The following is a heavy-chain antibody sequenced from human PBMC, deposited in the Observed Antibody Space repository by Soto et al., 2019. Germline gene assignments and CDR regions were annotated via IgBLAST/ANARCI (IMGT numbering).Heavy chain of an antibody. CDR3: ARSGHPSVTFDY. CDR1: GFTFSSYG. J-gene: IGHJ4*02. V-gene: IGHV3-30*03. D-gene: IGHD3-3*01. Sequence: GGSLRLSCAASGFTFSSYGMHWVRQAPGKGLEWVAVISYDGSNKYYADSVKGRFTISRDNSKNTLYLQMNSLRAEDTAVYYCARSGHPSVTFDYWGQGTLVTVSS. CDR2: ISYDGSNK.